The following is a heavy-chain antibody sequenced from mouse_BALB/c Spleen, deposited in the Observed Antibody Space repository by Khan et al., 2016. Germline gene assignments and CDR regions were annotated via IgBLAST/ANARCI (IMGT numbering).Heavy chain of an antibody. J-gene: IGHJ3*01. CDR2: INTETGEP. V-gene: IGHV9-2-1*01. CDR3: ARRDDYDGFAY. D-gene: IGHD2-4*01. CDR1: GYTFTDYS. Sequence: QIQLVQSGPELKKPGETVKISCKASGYTFTDYSMHWVKQAPGKGLKWMGWINTETGEPTYADDFKGRFAFSLATSASTAYLQINNLKNEDTATYFCARRDDYDGFAYWGQGTLVTVSA.